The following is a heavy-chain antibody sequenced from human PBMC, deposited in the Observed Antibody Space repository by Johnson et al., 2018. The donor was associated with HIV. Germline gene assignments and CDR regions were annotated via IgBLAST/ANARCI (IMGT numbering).Heavy chain of an antibody. D-gene: IGHD1-26*01. CDR3: AKRSGSFYGAFDL. Sequence: VQLVESGGNLVRPGGSLRLSCAPSGFTLSSYALSWVRQAPGKGLEWVAGCTANDGVTYYADSVKGRFTNSRDISKNTLYLQMNSLRADDSALYYCAKRSGSFYGAFDLWGQGTMVTVSS. V-gene: IGHV3-23*04. CDR1: GFTLSSYA. CDR2: CTANDGVT. J-gene: IGHJ3*01.